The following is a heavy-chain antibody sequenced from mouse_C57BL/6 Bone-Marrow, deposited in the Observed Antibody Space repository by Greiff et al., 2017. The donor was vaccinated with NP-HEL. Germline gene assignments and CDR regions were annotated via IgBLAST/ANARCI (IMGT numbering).Heavy chain of an antibody. Sequence: QVQLKQPGAELVMPGASVKLSCKASGYTFTSYWMHWVKQRPGQGLEWIGEIDPSDSYTNYNQKFKGKSTLTVDKSSSTAYMQLSSLTSEDSAVYYCARKKYYYGSSSWFAYWGQGTLVTVSA. CDR1: GYTFTSYW. V-gene: IGHV1-69*01. D-gene: IGHD1-1*01. CDR3: ARKKYYYGSSSWFAY. CDR2: IDPSDSYT. J-gene: IGHJ3*01.